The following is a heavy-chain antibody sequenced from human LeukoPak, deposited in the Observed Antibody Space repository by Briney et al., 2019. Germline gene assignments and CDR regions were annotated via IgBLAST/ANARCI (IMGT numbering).Heavy chain of an antibody. CDR1: GFTFSSYA. CDR2: ISSSSSYI. Sequence: GGSLRLSCAASGFTFSSYAMSWVHQAPGKGLEWVSSISSSSSYIYYADSVKGRFTISRDNAKNSLYLQMNSLRAEDTAVYYCARAGANSAGVDYWGQGTLVTVSS. D-gene: IGHD1-26*01. J-gene: IGHJ4*02. CDR3: ARAGANSAGVDY. V-gene: IGHV3-21*01.